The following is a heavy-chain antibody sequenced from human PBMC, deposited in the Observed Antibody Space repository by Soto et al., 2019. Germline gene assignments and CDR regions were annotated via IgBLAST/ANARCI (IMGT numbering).Heavy chain of an antibody. Sequence: PSQNLSLTCAISGDSVASNSAAWNWIWQSPTRGLEGLGTTYNRSKWYNDYAVSVKSQITINPDTAKNQFALQLNSVTPEDTAVYYGAREGGIADDGNWFDPWGQGTLVTVSS. CDR1: GDSVASNSAA. J-gene: IGHJ5*02. V-gene: IGHV6-1*01. CDR3: AREGGIADDGNWFDP. CDR2: TYNRSKWYN. D-gene: IGHD6-13*01.